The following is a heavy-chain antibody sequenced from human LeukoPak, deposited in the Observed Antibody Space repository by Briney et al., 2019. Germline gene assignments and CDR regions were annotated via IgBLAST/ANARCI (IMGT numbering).Heavy chain of an antibody. J-gene: IGHJ4*02. CDR3: ARGGNYYDFWSGYLDY. D-gene: IGHD3-3*01. Sequence: GASVKVSCKASGYTFTSYYMHWVRQAPGQGLEWMGIINPSGGSTSYAQKFQGRVTMTRDMSTSTVYMELSSLRSEDTAVYYCARGGNYYDFWSGYLDYWGQGTLVTVSS. CDR2: INPSGGST. CDR1: GYTFTSYY. V-gene: IGHV1-46*01.